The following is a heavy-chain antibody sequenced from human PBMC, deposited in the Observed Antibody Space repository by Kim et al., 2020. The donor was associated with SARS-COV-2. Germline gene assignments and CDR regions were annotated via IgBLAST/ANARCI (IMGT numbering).Heavy chain of an antibody. J-gene: IGHJ4*02. CDR1: GYTFTSYD. D-gene: IGHD7-27*01. Sequence: ASVKVSCKASGYTFTSYDINWVRQATGQGLEWMGWMNPNSGNTGYAQKFQGRVTMTRNTSISTAYMELSSLRSEDTAVYYCVRGLRYPAAHWGYWGQGTLVTVSS. CDR2: MNPNSGNT. V-gene: IGHV1-8*01. CDR3: VRGLRYPAAHWGY.